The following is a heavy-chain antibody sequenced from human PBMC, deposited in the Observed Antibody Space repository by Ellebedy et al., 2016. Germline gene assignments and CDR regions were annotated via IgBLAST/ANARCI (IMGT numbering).Heavy chain of an antibody. D-gene: IGHD1-1*01. V-gene: IGHV3-9*01. CDR2: ISWNSVYI. CDR1: GFTFDDYA. Sequence: SLKISXAASGFTFDDYAMHWVRQAPGKGLEWVSGISWNSVYIDYAGSVKGRFTISRDNAKNSLYLQINSLRAEDTALYYCAKDSGMYATGATGFDYWGQGTLVTVSS. CDR3: AKDSGMYATGATGFDY. J-gene: IGHJ4*02.